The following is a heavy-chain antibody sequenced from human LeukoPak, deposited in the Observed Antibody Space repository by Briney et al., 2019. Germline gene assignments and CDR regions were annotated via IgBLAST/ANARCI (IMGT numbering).Heavy chain of an antibody. D-gene: IGHD6-6*01. CDR2: ISYDGSNK. CDR3: AKDFIAARPLDAFDI. V-gene: IGHV3-30*18. J-gene: IGHJ3*02. Sequence: LSLTCAVYGESLISYYWSWVRQPPGEGLEWVAVISYDGSNKYYADSVKGRFTISRDNSKNTLYLQMNSLRAEDTAVYYCAKDFIAARPLDAFDIWGQGTMVTVSS. CDR1: GESLISYY.